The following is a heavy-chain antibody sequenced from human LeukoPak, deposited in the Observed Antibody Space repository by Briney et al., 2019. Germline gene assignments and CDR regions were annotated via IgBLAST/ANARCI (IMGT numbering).Heavy chain of an antibody. V-gene: IGHV1-18*01. CDR1: GYSENFYG. D-gene: IGHD3-10*01. Sequence: ASVKVSCKTSGYSENFYGITWVRQVAGQGLEWMGWISAQHGQTEYAPNSQDRVTMTTDTYTNTAYMELRSLRSDDTAVYYCARDPLRFGELLGYFDYWGQGTLVTVSS. J-gene: IGHJ4*02. CDR3: ARDPLRFGELLGYFDY. CDR2: ISAQHGQT.